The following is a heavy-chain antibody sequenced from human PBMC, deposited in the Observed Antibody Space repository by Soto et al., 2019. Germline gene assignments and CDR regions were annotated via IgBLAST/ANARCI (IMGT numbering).Heavy chain of an antibody. D-gene: IGHD2-15*01. CDR2: IYSKAGKM. V-gene: IGHV1-18*01. Sequence: QVHLLQSGAEVQKPGASVKVSCKTSGYTFNDFGITWVRQAPGLGLEWLGWIYSKAGKMNFAPKFQNRVIMTTDTSTSTAFMALTSLTFDDSAIYFCARDIACDIAYWGQGTVATVS. CDR3: ARDIACDIAY. CDR1: GYTFNDFG. J-gene: IGHJ4*02.